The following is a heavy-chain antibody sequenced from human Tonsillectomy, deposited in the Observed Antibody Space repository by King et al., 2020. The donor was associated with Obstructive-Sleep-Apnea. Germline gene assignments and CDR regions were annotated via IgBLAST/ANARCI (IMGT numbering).Heavy chain of an antibody. Sequence: VQLVESGGGLVQPGRSLRLSCTASGFTFGDYAMSWFRQAPGKGLEWVGFIRRKVYGGTTEYAESVKGRFTISRDDSKSIAYLQMTSLKTEDTAVYYCTRDLGYYDTSGYLGFYWGQGTLVTVSS. CDR3: TRDLGYYDTSGYLGFY. V-gene: IGHV3-49*03. J-gene: IGHJ4*02. D-gene: IGHD3-22*01. CDR2: IRRKVYGGTT. CDR1: GFTFGDYA.